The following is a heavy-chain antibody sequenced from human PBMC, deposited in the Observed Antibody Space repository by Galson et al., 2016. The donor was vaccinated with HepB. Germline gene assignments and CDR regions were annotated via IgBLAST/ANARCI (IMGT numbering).Heavy chain of an antibody. V-gene: IGHV3-15*07. CDR1: GFTFSKTW. D-gene: IGHD3-22*01. J-gene: IGHJ3*02. Sequence: SLRLSCAASGFTFSKTWMNWVRQAPGKGLEWVGRIKSKTDGGTTDYGAPVKGRFIISRDDSKNTLYLQMNSLKTEDTAVYYCTTDDYYDRSGYHAAFDIWGQGTMVTVSS. CDR3: TTDDYYDRSGYHAAFDI. CDR2: IKSKTDGGTT.